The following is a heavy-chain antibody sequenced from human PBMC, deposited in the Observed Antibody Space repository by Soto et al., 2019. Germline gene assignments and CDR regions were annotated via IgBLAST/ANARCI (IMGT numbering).Heavy chain of an antibody. D-gene: IGHD4-17*01. CDR1: GFTFSSYA. Sequence: EVQLLESGGGLVQPGGSLRLSCAASGFTFSSYAMSWVRQAPGKGLEWVSAISGSGGSTYYADSVKGRFTISRDNSKNPLYLQKNSPRAEDTAVDYRAEALPDYPGVFDYWGQGTLVTVSS. V-gene: IGHV3-23*01. CDR2: ISGSGGST. J-gene: IGHJ4*02. CDR3: AEALPDYPGVFDY.